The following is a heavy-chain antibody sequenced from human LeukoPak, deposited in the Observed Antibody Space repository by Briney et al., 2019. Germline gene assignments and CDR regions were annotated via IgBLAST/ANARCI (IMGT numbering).Heavy chain of an antibody. CDR2: ISDIGSI. Sequence: SETLSLTCTVPGGSISSYYWSWIRQPPGKGLEWIAYISDIGSINYNPSLKSRVTMSLDTPKNQFSLKLSSVTAADTAVYYCAGHHPRNTVDFWGQGTLVTVSS. J-gene: IGHJ4*02. D-gene: IGHD2/OR15-2a*01. CDR3: AGHHPRNTVDF. V-gene: IGHV4-59*08. CDR1: GGSISSYY.